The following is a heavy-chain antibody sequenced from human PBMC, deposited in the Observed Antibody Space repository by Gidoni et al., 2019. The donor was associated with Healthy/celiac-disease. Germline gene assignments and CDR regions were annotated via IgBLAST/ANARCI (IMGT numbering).Heavy chain of an antibody. V-gene: IGHV3-53*04. CDR2: IYSGGST. Sequence: EVQLVESGGGLVQPGGSLRLSCAASGFPVSSNYMSWVRQAPGKGLEWVSVIYSGGSTYYADSVKGRFTISRHNSKNTLYLQRNSLRAEDTAVYYCARERVYYGSGSYYDYWGQGTLVTVSS. D-gene: IGHD3-10*01. J-gene: IGHJ4*02. CDR1: GFPVSSNY. CDR3: ARERVYYGSGSYYDY.